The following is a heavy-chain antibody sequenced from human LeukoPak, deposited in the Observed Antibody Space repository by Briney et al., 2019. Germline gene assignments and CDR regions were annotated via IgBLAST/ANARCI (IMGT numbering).Heavy chain of an antibody. D-gene: IGHD6-6*01. V-gene: IGHV4-39*07. CDR3: ARGWYSSSSWFDP. J-gene: IGHJ5*02. CDR1: GGSISSSSYY. CDR2: IYYSGST. Sequence: SETLSLTCTVSGGSISSSSYYWGWIRQPPGKGLEWIGSIYYSGSTYYNPSLKSRVTISVDTSKNQFSLKLSSVTAADTAVYYCARGWYSSSSWFDPWGQGTLVTASS.